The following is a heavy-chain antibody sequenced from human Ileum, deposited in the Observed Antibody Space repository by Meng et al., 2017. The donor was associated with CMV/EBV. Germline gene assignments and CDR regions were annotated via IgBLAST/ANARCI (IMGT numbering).Heavy chain of an antibody. V-gene: IGHV4-59*01. D-gene: IGHD6-25*01. CDR1: GDSISRNY. J-gene: IGHJ5*02. CDR2: INYSGST. Sequence: GSLRLSCTVSGDSISRNYWGWIRQPPGKGLDWIGYINYSGSTSCNPSLKSRVTMSVDTFKNQFSLSLSSVTSAGTAVYYCARVLGPVAAPSRFDPWGPGTLVTVSS. CDR3: ARVLGPVAAPSRFDP.